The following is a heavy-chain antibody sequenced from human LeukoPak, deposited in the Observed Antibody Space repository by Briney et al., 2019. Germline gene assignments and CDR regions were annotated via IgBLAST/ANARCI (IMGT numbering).Heavy chain of an antibody. CDR3: AGERGEEYSSGWYKTNYFYN. V-gene: IGHV4-4*02. CDR2: ILHSGST. CDR1: GGSISTSNW. J-gene: IGHJ4*02. Sequence: SGTLSLTCAVSGGSISTSNWWNWVRQPPGKGLEWIAEILHSGSTNYNPSLKSRVTISVDKSKNQFSLKLSSVTGADTAVYYCAGERGEEYSSGWYKTNYFYNWGQGIRVTVSS. D-gene: IGHD6-19*01.